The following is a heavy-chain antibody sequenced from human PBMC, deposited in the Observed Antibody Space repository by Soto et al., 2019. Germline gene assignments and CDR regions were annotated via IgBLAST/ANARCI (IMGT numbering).Heavy chain of an antibody. CDR2: IKSKTDGGTT. CDR3: TTVLSFAYYDSSGYYDY. Sequence: GGSLRLSCAASGFTFSNAWMSWVRQAPGKGLEWVGRIKSKTDGGTTDYAAPVKGRFTISRDDSKNMLYLQMNSLKTEDTAVYYCTTVLSFAYYDSSGYYDYWGQGTLVTVSS. J-gene: IGHJ4*02. V-gene: IGHV3-15*01. D-gene: IGHD3-22*01. CDR1: GFTFSNAW.